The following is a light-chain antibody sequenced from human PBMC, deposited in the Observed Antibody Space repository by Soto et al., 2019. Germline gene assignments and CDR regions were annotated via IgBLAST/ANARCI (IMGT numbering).Light chain of an antibody. CDR2: AAS. CDR3: QQSYGTPLT. CDR1: QSISSY. Sequence: DIQMTQSPSSLSASVGDRVTITCRTSQSISSYLNWYQQKPGKAPKLLIYAASSLQSGVPSRFSGSGSGTDFTLTISSLQREVIATYYCQQSYGTPLTFGGGTKVEIK. J-gene: IGKJ4*01. V-gene: IGKV1-39*01.